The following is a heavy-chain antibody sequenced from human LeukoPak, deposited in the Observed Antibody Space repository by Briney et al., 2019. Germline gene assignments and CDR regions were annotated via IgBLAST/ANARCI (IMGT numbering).Heavy chain of an antibody. J-gene: IGHJ4*02. V-gene: IGHV3-23*01. CDR2: ITGGGGA. CDR3: AKGKGMVYKNYGFDR. CDR1: GLSFSSFA. D-gene: IGHD4-11*01. Sequence: GGSLRLSCVVSGLSFSSFAKTWVRQAPGKGLEWVSEITGGGGANHADSVKGRFTISRDNSQNTLYLQMTSLRAEDTTIYFCAKGKGMVYKNYGFDRWGPEALVTVSS.